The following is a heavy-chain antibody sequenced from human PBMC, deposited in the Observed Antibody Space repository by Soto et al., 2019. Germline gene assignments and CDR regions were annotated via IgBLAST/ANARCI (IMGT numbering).Heavy chain of an antibody. V-gene: IGHV4-30-4*01. Sequence: SETLSLTCTVSGASISSGDYFWSWIRQSPGKGLQWIGYIYDSGSSYYNPSLKSRVTMSVDTSKNQFSLKLSSVTAADTAVYYCAREKGYISGPKNFDYWGQGTLVTSPQ. J-gene: IGHJ4*02. CDR3: AREKGYISGPKNFDY. CDR1: GASISSGDYF. D-gene: IGHD5-12*01. CDR2: IYDSGSS.